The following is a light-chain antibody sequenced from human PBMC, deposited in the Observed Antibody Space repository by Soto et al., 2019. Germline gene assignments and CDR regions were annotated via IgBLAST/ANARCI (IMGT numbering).Light chain of an antibody. CDR1: XSNIGSTYD. CDR3: QSYDDSLSVHYV. Sequence: QSVLTQPPSVSGAPGQRVTISCXGSXSNIGSTYDVQWYQQLPGTAPKLLIHGNTDRPSGVPDRFSGSKSGTSASLAITGLQADDEADYYCQSYDDSLSVHYVFXTGTKLTVL. CDR2: GNT. J-gene: IGLJ1*01. V-gene: IGLV1-40*01.